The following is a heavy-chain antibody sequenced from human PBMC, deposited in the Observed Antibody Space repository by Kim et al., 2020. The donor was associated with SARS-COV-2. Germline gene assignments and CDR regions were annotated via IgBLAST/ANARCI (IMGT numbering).Heavy chain of an antibody. J-gene: IGHJ5*02. CDR3: ARAKYGGRSLLDI. Sequence: GGSLRLSCTASGFTFSTYALNWVRQTKGEGLQWVSTIGTAGDTYYGDSLKGRIIISREDDKNSFLLQMGSLTAGDTAVYYCARAKYGGRSLLDIWGRGTLVTVSS. CDR1: GFTFSTYA. D-gene: IGHD2-21*02. CDR2: IGTAGDT. V-gene: IGHV3-13*01.